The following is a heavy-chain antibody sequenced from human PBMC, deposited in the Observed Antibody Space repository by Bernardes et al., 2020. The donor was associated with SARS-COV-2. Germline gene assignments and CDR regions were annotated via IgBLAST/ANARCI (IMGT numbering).Heavy chain of an antibody. D-gene: IGHD3-10*01. V-gene: IGHV3-33*01. CDR3: ARDQRRVRGVMDRPQYYGMDV. J-gene: IGHJ6*02. Sequence: GGSLRLSCAASGFTFSSYGMHWARQAPGKGLEWVAVIWYDGSNKYYADSVKGRFTISRDNSKNTLYLQMNSLRAEDTAVYYCARDQRRVRGVMDRPQYYGMDVWGQGTTVTVSS. CDR2: IWYDGSNK. CDR1: GFTFSSYG.